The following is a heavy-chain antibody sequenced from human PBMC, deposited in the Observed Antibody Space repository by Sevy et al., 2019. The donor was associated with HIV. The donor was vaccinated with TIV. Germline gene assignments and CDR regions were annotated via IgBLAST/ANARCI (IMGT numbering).Heavy chain of an antibody. CDR2: IGCDGSNK. D-gene: IGHD2-15*01. CDR1: AFTFSRYD. V-gene: IGHV3-33*01. J-gene: IGHJ4*02. Sequence: GGSLRLSCAASAFTFSRYDMHWVRQAPGKGLEWVALIGCDGSNKYYADSVKGRFTISRDNSKNTLYLHMNSLRVEDTAVYYCARGFCSGGSCYPYYFDFWGQGTLVTVSS. CDR3: ARGFCSGGSCYPYYFDF.